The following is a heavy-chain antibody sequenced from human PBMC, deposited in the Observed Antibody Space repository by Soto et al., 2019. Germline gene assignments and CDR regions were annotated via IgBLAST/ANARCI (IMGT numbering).Heavy chain of an antibody. CDR3: ARDSYDFWSGYYSDYYYGMDV. J-gene: IGHJ6*02. D-gene: IGHD3-3*01. V-gene: IGHV4-30-4*01. CDR1: GGSISSGDYY. CDR2: IYYSGST. Sequence: KPSETLSLTCTVSGGSISSGDYYWSWIRQPPGKGLEWIGYIYYSGSTYYNPSLKSRVTISVDTSKNQFSLKLSSVTAADTAVYYCARDSYDFWSGYYSDYYYGMDVWGQGTTVTVS.